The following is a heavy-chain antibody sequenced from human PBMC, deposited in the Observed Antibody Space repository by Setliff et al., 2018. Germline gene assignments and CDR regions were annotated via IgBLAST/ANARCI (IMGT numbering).Heavy chain of an antibody. J-gene: IGHJ6*02. V-gene: IGHV4-59*01. Sequence: SETLSLTCTVSGVSISSYYWSWIRQPAGKGLESIGYIQKSGGTNYNPALKSRVTISVDTSTNQFSLKLRSVTAADTAVYYCARLSWNGLRYYGLDVWGQGTTVTVSS. CDR1: GVSISSYY. CDR3: ARLSWNGLRYYGLDV. CDR2: IQKSGGT. D-gene: IGHD3-3*01.